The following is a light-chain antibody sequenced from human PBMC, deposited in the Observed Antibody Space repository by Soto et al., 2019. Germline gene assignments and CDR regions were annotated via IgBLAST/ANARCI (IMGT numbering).Light chain of an antibody. CDR3: QQYNNWPRT. CDR1: QSVSSD. CDR2: SAS. J-gene: IGKJ1*01. Sequence: EIVMTQSPATLSVSPGERATLSFRASQSVSSDLAWYHQKPGQAPRLLIYSASTRATGIPARFSGSGSGTEFTLTINSLESEDFAVYYCQQYNNWPRTFGQGTNVDI. V-gene: IGKV3-15*01.